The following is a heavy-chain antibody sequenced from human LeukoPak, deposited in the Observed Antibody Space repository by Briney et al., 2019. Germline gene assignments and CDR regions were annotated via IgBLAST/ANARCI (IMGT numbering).Heavy chain of an antibody. D-gene: IGHD3-22*01. V-gene: IGHV3-23*01. CDR2: ISGSGGST. CDR3: AKRYYSDSSGYLGSLNY. CDR1: GFTFSNYW. Sequence: GGSLRLSCVASGFTFSNYWMNWVRQAPGKGLEWVSGISGSGGSTYYADSVRGRFTISRDNSKNTVYLQMNSLRAEDTAVYYCAKRYYSDSSGYLGSLNYWGQGTLVTVSS. J-gene: IGHJ4*02.